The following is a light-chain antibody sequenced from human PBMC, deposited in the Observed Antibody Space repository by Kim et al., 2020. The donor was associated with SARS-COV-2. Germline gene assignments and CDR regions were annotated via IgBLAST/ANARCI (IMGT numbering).Light chain of an antibody. CDR2: YDS. J-gene: IGLJ1*01. CDR1: NIGSKS. V-gene: IGLV3-21*04. CDR3: QVWDSSSDRLYV. Sequence: SYELTQPPSVSVAPGKTARITCGGNNIGSKSVHWYQQKPGQAPMLVIYYDSDRPSGIPERFSGSNSGNTATLTISRVEAGDEADYYCQVWDSSSDRLYVFGTGTKVTVL.